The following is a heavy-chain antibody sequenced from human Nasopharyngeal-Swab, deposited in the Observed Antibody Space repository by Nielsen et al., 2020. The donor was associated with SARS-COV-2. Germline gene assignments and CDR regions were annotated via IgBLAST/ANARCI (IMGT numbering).Heavy chain of an antibody. CDR2: INHSGST. CDR3: ARGSPRSGMDV. CDR1: GGSFSGYY. V-gene: IGHV4-34*01. Sequence: SETLSLTCAVYGGSFSGYYWSWIRQPPGKGLEWIGEINHSGSTNYNPSLKSRVTISVDTSKNQFSLKLSSVTAADTAVYYCARGSPRSGMDVWAQGTTVTVSS. J-gene: IGHJ6*02.